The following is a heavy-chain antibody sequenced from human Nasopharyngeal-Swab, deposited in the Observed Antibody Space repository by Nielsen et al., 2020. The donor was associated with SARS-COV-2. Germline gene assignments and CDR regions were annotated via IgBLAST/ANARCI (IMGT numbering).Heavy chain of an antibody. V-gene: IGHV3-11*04. J-gene: IGHJ5*02. CDR2: ISSSGSTI. D-gene: IGHD2-2*01. CDR1: GFTFSDYY. Sequence: GESLKISCAASGFTFSDYYMSWIRQAPGKGLEWVSYISSSGSTIYYADSVKGRFTISRDNAKNSLYLQMSSLRAEDTAVYYCARATDIVVVPARFDPWGQGTLVTVSS. CDR3: ARATDIVVVPARFDP.